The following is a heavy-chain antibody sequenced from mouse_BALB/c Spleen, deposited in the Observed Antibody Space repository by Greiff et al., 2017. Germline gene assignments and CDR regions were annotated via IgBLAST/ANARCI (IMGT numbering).Heavy chain of an antibody. Sequence: EVQGVESGGGLVKPGGSLKLSCAASGFTFSSYAMSWVRQTPEKRLEWVATISSGGSYTYYPDSVKGRFTISRDNAKNTLYLQMSSLRSEDTAMYYCARRGDYEIFAYWGQGTLVTVSA. CDR1: GFTFSSYA. J-gene: IGHJ3*01. V-gene: IGHV5-9-3*01. D-gene: IGHD2-4*01. CDR2: ISSGGSYT. CDR3: ARRGDYEIFAY.